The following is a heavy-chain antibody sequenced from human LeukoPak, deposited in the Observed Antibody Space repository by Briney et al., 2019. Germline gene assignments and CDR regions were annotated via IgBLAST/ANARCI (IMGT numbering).Heavy chain of an antibody. D-gene: IGHD1-26*01. CDR1: VYTLTSYY. CDR3: ARGWELVRFDS. J-gene: IGHJ4*02. Sequence: ASVKVSCQPSVYTLTSYYMYWVRQAPGQRREWMGWINPNSGRTKYAQKFQRRVTMTSDTPISTAYIELSRLRSDDTAVYYCARGWELVRFDSWGQGSLVTVSS. CDR2: INPNSGRT. V-gene: IGHV1-2*02.